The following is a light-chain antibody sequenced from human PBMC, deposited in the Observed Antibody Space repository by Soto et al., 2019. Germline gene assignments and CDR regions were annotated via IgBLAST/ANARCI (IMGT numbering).Light chain of an antibody. CDR2: GAS. CDR1: QSVSSSY. Sequence: EIVLTQSPGTLSLSPGERATLSCRASQSVSSSYLAWYQQKPGQAPRLXXYGASSRATGIPDRFSGSGSGTDLTLTISRLETEDFAVYYCQQYGSSPPWTFGQGTKVDIK. V-gene: IGKV3-20*01. CDR3: QQYGSSPPWT. J-gene: IGKJ1*01.